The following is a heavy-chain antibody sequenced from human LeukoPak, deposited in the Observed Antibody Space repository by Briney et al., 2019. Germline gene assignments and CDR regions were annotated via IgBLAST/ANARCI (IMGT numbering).Heavy chain of an antibody. V-gene: IGHV4-59*12. CDR1: GGSISSYY. CDR3: ASSGSGAVSHFDY. Sequence: SETLSLTCTVSGGSISSYYWSWIRQPPGKGLEWIGYIYYSGSTNYNPSLKGRVTISVDRSKNQFSLKLSSVTAADTAVYYCASSGSGAVSHFDYWGQGTLVTVSS. D-gene: IGHD1-26*01. J-gene: IGHJ4*02. CDR2: IYYSGST.